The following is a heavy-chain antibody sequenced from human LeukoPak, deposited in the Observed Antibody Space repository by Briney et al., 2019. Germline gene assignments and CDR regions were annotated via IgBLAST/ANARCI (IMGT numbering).Heavy chain of an antibody. D-gene: IGHD5-18*01. Sequence: KPSETLSLTCTVSGGSISSYYWSWIRQPPGKGLEWIGYIYYSGSTNYNPSLKSRVTISVDTSKNQFSLKLSSVTAADTAVYYCARTGGYSYGTYDYWGQGTLVTVSS. V-gene: IGHV4-59*01. CDR2: IYYSGST. CDR3: ARTGGYSYGTYDY. CDR1: GGSISSYY. J-gene: IGHJ4*02.